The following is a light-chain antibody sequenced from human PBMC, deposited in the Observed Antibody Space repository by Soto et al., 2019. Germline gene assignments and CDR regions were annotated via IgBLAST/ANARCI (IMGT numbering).Light chain of an antibody. J-gene: IGLJ3*02. CDR1: NSNIGRNT. Sequence: QSVLTQPPSASGTPGQRVTISFSGSNSNIGRNTVNWYQQLPGTAPKLLIHTNDQRPSGVPDRFSGSKSGTSASLAVSGLQSEDEAAYHCAAWDDNVNGPVFGGGTKLTVL. V-gene: IGLV1-44*01. CDR3: AAWDDNVNGPV. CDR2: TND.